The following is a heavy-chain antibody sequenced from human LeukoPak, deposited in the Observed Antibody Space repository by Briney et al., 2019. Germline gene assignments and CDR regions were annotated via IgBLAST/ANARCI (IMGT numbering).Heavy chain of an antibody. CDR1: NYSISTDYD. CDR3: ARYDVWGSYRAIDY. D-gene: IGHD3-16*02. Sequence: SETLSLTCTVSNYSISTDYDWGWIRQPPGKGLEWIGTMYHSGSTYYNPSLKSRVTISVDTSKNQFSLKLSSVTAADTAVYYCARYDVWGSYRAIDYWGQGTLVTVSS. CDR2: MYHSGST. J-gene: IGHJ4*02. V-gene: IGHV4-38-2*02.